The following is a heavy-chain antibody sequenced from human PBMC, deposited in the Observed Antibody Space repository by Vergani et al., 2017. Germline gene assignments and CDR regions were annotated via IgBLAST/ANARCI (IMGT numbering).Heavy chain of an antibody. J-gene: IGHJ4*02. V-gene: IGHV4-59*01. CDR1: GGSISSYY. CDR2: IYYSGST. CDR3: ARGGYCSGGSCYNPAKIGY. Sequence: QVQLQESGPGLVKPSETLSLTCTVSGGSISSYYWSWIRQPPGKGLEWIGYIYYSGSTNYNPSLKSRVTISVDTSKNQFSLKLCSVTAADTAVYYCARGGYCSGGSCYNPAKIGYWGQGTLGTVSS. D-gene: IGHD2-15*01.